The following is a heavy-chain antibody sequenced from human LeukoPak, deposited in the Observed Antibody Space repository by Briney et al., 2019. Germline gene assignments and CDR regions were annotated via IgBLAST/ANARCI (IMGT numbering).Heavy chain of an antibody. J-gene: IGHJ4*02. Sequence: PSETLSLTCAVYGGSFSGYYWSWIRQPPGKGLEWIGEINHSGSTNYNPSLKSRVTISVDTSKNQFSLKLSSVTAADTAVYYCARPYCSRTSCYDWDDYWGQGTLVTVSS. CDR1: GGSFSGYY. D-gene: IGHD2-2*01. V-gene: IGHV4-34*01. CDR2: INHSGST. CDR3: ARPYCSRTSCYDWDDY.